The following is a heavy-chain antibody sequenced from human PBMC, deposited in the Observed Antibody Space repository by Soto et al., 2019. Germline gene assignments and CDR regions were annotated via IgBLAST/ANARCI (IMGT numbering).Heavy chain of an antibody. Sequence: ASVKVSCKASGYTFTGYYMHWVRQAPERGLEWMGWISPNSGGTNYAQKFQGRVTMTRDTSISTAYMELSRLTSDDTAVYYCARDRSVRYSSSWYYVLYWGQGTLVTVSS. J-gene: IGHJ4*02. CDR1: GYTFTGYY. D-gene: IGHD6-13*01. CDR3: ARDRSVRYSSSWYYVLY. CDR2: ISPNSGGT. V-gene: IGHV1-2*02.